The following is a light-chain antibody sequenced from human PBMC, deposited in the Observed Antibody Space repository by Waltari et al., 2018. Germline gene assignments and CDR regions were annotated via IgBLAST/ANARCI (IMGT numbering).Light chain of an antibody. V-gene: IGKV1-39*01. J-gene: IGKJ1*01. CDR1: QSNNSY. CDR3: QQSYIIPRT. CDR2: VAS. Sequence: DSQMPHYPSSLSASVVHRGTITSRASQSNNSYLNWYQQKPGKAAKLLIYVASSLKSGVPTRFSGSGSETDFTLTISSLQPEDFATYSCQQSYIIPRTFGQGTKVEIK.